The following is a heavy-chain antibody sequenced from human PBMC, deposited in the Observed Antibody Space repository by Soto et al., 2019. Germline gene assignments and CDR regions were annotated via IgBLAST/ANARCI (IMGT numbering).Heavy chain of an antibody. Sequence: PSETLSLTCTVSGGSISSYYWSWIRQPAGKGLEWIGRIYTSGSTNYNPSLKSRVTRSVDTSKNKFSLKLSSVTAADTAVYYCARGILGYCSSTSCPTSSTFDIWGQGTMVTVS. CDR2: IYTSGST. V-gene: IGHV4-4*07. CDR1: GGSISSYY. D-gene: IGHD2-2*01. J-gene: IGHJ3*02. CDR3: ARGILGYCSSTSCPTSSTFDI.